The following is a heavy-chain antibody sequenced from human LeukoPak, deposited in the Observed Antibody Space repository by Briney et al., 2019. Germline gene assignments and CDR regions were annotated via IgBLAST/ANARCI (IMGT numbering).Heavy chain of an antibody. V-gene: IGHV1-2*02. D-gene: IGHD3-10*01. CDR2: INPNSGGT. CDR1: GYTFTGYY. CDR3: ARDLNYGSGSYYYYYYGMDV. J-gene: IGHJ6*02. Sequence: GASAKVSCKASGYTFTGYYMHWARQAPGQGLEWMGWINPNSGGTNYAQKFQGRVTMTRDTSISTAYMELSRLRSDDTAVYYCARDLNYGSGSYYYYYYGMDVWGQGTTVTVSS.